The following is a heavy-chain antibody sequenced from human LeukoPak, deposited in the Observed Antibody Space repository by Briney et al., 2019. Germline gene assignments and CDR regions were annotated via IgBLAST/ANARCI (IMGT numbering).Heavy chain of an antibody. CDR2: INHSGGA. CDR1: GGSFSGHY. CDR3: ARYGTYYYYYMDV. J-gene: IGHJ6*03. Sequence: PSETLSLTCAVYGGSFSGHYWSWIRQPPGKGLEWIGEINHSGGANYNPSLKSRVTMSVDTSKNQFSLNLTSVTAADTAVYYCARYGTYYYYYMDVWGKGTTVTVSS. V-gene: IGHV4-34*01. D-gene: IGHD4-17*01.